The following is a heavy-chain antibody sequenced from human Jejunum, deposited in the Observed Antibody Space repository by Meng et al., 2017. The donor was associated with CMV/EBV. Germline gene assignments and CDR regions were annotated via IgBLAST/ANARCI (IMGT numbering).Heavy chain of an antibody. D-gene: IGHD3-16*01. CDR1: GYTFTRHG. J-gene: IGHJ4*02. Sequence: QVQLVQSGAEVKRPGASVKVSCKTSGYTFTRHGITWVRQAPGQGLEWMGIINTSVGYTSHAQKFQGRVTMTRDTSTSTVHMEVSSLRSADTAVYYCARASRVLGGFDYWGQGTLVTVSS. CDR3: ARASRVLGGFDY. V-gene: IGHV1-46*01. CDR2: INTSVGYT.